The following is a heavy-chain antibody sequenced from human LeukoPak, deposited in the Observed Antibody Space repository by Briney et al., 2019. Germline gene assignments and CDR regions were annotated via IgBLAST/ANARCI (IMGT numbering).Heavy chain of an antibody. CDR3: ARQRWTLGSSPYYFDY. D-gene: IGHD6-13*01. V-gene: IGHV5-51*01. CDR2: IYPADSDI. Sequence: GESLQISCQGSGYSINNYWIGWVRQMPGKGLEWMGIIYPADSDIRYSPSFQGQVTISADKSISTAYLQWSSLKASDTAMYYCARQRWTLGSSPYYFDYWGQGTLVTVSS. J-gene: IGHJ4*02. CDR1: GYSINNYW.